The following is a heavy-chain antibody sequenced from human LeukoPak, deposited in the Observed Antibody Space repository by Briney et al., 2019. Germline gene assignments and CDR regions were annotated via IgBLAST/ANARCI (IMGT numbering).Heavy chain of an antibody. J-gene: IGHJ5*02. V-gene: IGHV4-4*02. CDR2: IYHSGSI. D-gene: IGHD3-10*01. CDR3: ARDARSWFGDPSGDNWFDP. CDR1: GGSISSSNW. Sequence: NPSETLSLTCAVSGGSISSSNWWSWVRQPPGNGLEWSGEIYHSGSIYYNLSLKSRVTISGDTSKNPVSLKLSSVTAADTAVYYCARDARSWFGDPSGDNWFDPWGQGTLVTVSS.